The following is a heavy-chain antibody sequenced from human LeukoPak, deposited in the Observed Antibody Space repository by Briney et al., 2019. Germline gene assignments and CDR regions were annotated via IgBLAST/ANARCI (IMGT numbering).Heavy chain of an antibody. J-gene: IGHJ4*02. CDR3: ARDLWGYFDY. D-gene: IGHD7-27*01. CDR2: INTDGTST. Sequence: PGGSLRLSCAASGFTFSYYGMHWVRQAPGKGLVWVSRINTDGTSTKYADSVKGRSTISRDNAKNTLYLQMSSLRPEDTAVYYCARDLWGYFDYWGQGTLVTVSS. V-gene: IGHV3-74*01. CDR1: GFTFSYYG.